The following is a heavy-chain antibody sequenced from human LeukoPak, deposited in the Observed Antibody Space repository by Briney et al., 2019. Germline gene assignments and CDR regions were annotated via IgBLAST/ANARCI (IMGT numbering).Heavy chain of an antibody. V-gene: IGHV3-33*01. CDR2: IWYDGSNK. J-gene: IGHJ6*02. D-gene: IGHD6-13*01. Sequence: GGSLRLSCAASGFTFSSYGMHWVRQAPGKGLEWVAVIWYDGSNKYYADSVKGRFTISRDNSKNTLYLQMNSLRAEDTAVYYCARGQGDSSSWYPYYYYGMDVWGQGTTVTVSS. CDR3: ARGQGDSSSWYPYYYYGMDV. CDR1: GFTFSSYG.